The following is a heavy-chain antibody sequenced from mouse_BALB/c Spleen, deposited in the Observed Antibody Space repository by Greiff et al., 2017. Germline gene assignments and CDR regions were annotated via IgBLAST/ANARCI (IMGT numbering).Heavy chain of an antibody. J-gene: IGHJ4*01. CDR3: TRDTPDRSYAMDY. D-gene: IGHD2-14*01. CDR2: ISSGGSYT. Sequence: EVHLVESGGGLVKPGGSLKLSCAASGFTFSSYTMSWVRQTPEKRLEWVATISSGGSYTYYPDSVKGRFTISRDNAKNTLYLQMSSLKSEDTAMYYCTRDTPDRSYAMDYWGQGTSVTVSS. CDR1: GFTFSSYT. V-gene: IGHV5-6-4*01.